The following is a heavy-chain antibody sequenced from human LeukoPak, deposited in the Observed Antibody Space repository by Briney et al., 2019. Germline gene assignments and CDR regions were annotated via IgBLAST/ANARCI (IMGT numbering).Heavy chain of an antibody. Sequence: GGSLRLSCAASVFTFDDYGMSCVRQAPGKGLEWVSGINWNGGSTGYADSVKGRFTISRDNAKNSLYLQMNSLRAEDTALYHCARVGYSGYQYYFDYWGQGTLVTVSS. CDR3: ARVGYSGYQYYFDY. CDR1: VFTFDDYG. V-gene: IGHV3-20*01. D-gene: IGHD5-12*01. J-gene: IGHJ4*02. CDR2: INWNGGST.